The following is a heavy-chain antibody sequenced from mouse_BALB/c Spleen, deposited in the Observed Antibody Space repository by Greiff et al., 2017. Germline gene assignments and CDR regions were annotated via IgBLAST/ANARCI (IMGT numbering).Heavy chain of an antibody. V-gene: IGHV1-80*01. CDR1: GYAFSSYW. CDR2: IYPGDGDT. CDR3: ARSGDDDGAWFAY. D-gene: IGHD2-4*01. Sequence: QVQLQQSGAELVRPGSSVKISCKASGYAFSSYWMNWVKQRPGQGLEWIGPIYPGDGDTNYNGKFKGKATLTADKSSSTAYMQLSSLTSEDSAVYFCARSGDDDGAWFAYWGQGTLVTVSA. J-gene: IGHJ3*01.